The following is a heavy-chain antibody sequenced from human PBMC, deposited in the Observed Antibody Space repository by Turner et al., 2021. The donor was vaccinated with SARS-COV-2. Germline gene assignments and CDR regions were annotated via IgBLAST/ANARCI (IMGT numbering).Heavy chain of an antibody. CDR1: GGSISSNSYY. V-gene: IGHV4-39*02. CDR2: ISNSGGN. D-gene: IGHD2-21*02. J-gene: IGHJ1*01. CDR3: ARDGGDPPRYFQH. Sequence: QLQLQESGPGLVKPTESPSLNCTVPGGSISSNSYYWGWIRQPPGKGLEWIGSISNSGGNYYNPSLKSRVTISVDTAKNQFSLKLSSVTAADTAVYYCARDGGDPPRYFQHWGQGTLVTVSS.